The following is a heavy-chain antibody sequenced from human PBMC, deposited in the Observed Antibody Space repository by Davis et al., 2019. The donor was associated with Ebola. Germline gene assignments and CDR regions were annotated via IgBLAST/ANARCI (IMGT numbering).Heavy chain of an antibody. D-gene: IGHD3-10*01. CDR1: GGTFSSYA. CDR2: INPNSGGT. CDR3: ARGKPMVRGVIGRYNWFDP. V-gene: IGHV1-2*02. J-gene: IGHJ5*02. Sequence: ASVKVSCKASGGTFSSYAISWVRQAPGQGLEWMGWINPNSGGTNYAQKFQGRVTMTRDTSISTAYMELSRLRSDDTAVYYCARGKPMVRGVIGRYNWFDPWGQGTLVTVSS.